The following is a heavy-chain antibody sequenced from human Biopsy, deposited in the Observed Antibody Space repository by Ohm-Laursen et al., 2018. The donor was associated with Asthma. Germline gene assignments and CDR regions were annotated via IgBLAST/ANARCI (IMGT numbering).Heavy chain of an antibody. V-gene: IGHV1-69*01. J-gene: IGHJ4*02. CDR3: ARKAGSCISRTCYSLDF. CDR2: INSGFSTT. D-gene: IGHD2-2*01. Sequence: SSVKVSCKSLGGTFNTYAIGWVRQAPGQGLEWIGGINSGFSTTNYTQKFQDRVQITADYSTSTVYMELSSLRSEDTAVYYCARKAGSCISRTCYSLDFWGQGTLVAVAS. CDR1: GGTFNTYA.